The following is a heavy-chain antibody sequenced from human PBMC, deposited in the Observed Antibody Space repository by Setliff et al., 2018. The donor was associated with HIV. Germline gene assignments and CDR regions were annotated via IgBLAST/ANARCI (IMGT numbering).Heavy chain of an antibody. J-gene: IGHJ4*02. V-gene: IGHV4-38-2*02. Sequence: SETLSLTCTVSTDPITTPYYWGWIRQPPGKGLEWIGNIYYSGSTYYNPSLKSRVTISLDTSKNQVSLKLSSVAAADTAVYYCARGGYRDGYDYWGQGTLVTVSS. CDR2: IYYSGST. CDR3: ARGGYRDGYDY. CDR1: TDPITTPYY. D-gene: IGHD5-18*01.